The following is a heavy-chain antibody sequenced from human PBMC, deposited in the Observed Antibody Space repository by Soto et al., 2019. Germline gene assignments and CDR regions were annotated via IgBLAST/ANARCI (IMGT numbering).Heavy chain of an antibody. J-gene: IGHJ4*02. D-gene: IGHD3-16*01. CDR3: AKDGSWDGGGGES. V-gene: IGHV1-69*18. Sequence: QVQLVQSGAEVKKPWSSVKVSCSASGVTFSSYAFTWVRQEPGAGLEWMGNIIPVFRTSTYAQRFQGRLTISADESTNAGYMELSSLRSEDTPVYFCAKDGSWDGGGGESWGQGTLVIVSS. CDR1: GVTFSSYA. CDR2: IIPVFRTS.